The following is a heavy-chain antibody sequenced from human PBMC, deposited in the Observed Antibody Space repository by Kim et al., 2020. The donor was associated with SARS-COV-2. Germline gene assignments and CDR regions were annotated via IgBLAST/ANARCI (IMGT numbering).Heavy chain of an antibody. CDR3: ARDRAFSVLLWFGELSGDY. V-gene: IGHV1-18*01. D-gene: IGHD3-10*01. Sequence: ASVKVSCKASGYTFTSYGISWVRQAPGQGLEWMGWISAYNGNTNYAQKLQGRVTMTTDTSTSTAYMELRSLRSDDTAVYYCARDRAFSVLLWFGELSGDYWGQGPLVTVSS. CDR2: ISAYNGNT. J-gene: IGHJ4*02. CDR1: GYTFTSYG.